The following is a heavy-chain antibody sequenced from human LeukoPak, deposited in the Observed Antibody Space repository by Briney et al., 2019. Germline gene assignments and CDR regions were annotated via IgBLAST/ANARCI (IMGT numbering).Heavy chain of an antibody. V-gene: IGHV1-69*13. Sequence: GASVKVSCKASGGTFSSYAISWVRQAPGQGLEWMGRIIPIFGTANYAQKFQGRVTITADESTSTAYMELSSLRSEDTAVYYCARVMAAAGTALDYWGQGTLVTVSS. D-gene: IGHD6-13*01. CDR3: ARVMAAAGTALDY. CDR2: IIPIFGTA. CDR1: GGTFSSYA. J-gene: IGHJ4*02.